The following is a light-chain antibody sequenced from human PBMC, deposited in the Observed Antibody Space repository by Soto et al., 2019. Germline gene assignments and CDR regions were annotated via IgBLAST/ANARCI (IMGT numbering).Light chain of an antibody. J-gene: IGKJ4*01. CDR2: DAS. V-gene: IGKV3-11*01. CDR1: QNVNNW. CDR3: QHRNDWPLT. Sequence: EIALTQSPTTLSLSPGERATLSCRASQNVNNWLAWYQQKPGQAPRLVIYDASSRATGIPARFSGSGSGTDFTLTISSLEPEDSAVYYCQHRNDWPLTFGGGTKVEIK.